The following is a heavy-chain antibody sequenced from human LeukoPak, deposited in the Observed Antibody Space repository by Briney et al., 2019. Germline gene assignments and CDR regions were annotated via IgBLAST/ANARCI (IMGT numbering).Heavy chain of an antibody. CDR1: GFTFSDYY. Sequence: PGRSLRLSCAASGFTFSDYYMSWIRQAPGKGLEWVSYISSSSSYTNYADSVKGRFTISRDNAKNSLYLQMNSLRAEDTAVYYCARVAGYFDYWGQGTLVTVSS. D-gene: IGHD6-19*01. J-gene: IGHJ4*02. CDR2: ISSSSSYT. CDR3: ARVAGYFDY. V-gene: IGHV3-11*06.